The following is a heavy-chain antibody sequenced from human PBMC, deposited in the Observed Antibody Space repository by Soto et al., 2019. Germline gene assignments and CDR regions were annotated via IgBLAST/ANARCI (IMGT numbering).Heavy chain of an antibody. J-gene: IGHJ5*02. CDR1: GFTFSSYG. CDR3: AAVFEMAAMLNWFDP. Sequence: QVQLVESGGGVVQPGRSLRLSCAASGFTFSSYGMHWVRQAPGRGLEWVAVISYDGSNKYYADSVKGRFTISRDNSKNTLYLQMKSLMGVDTAVDYCAAVFEMAAMLNWFDPWGQGTLVTVSS. D-gene: IGHD2-2*01. V-gene: IGHV3-30*03. CDR2: ISYDGSNK.